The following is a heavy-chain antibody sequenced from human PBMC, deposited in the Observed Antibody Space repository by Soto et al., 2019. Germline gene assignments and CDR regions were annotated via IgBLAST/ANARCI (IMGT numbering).Heavy chain of an antibody. Sequence: QVHLLLQSGAEVKKPGASVKVSCKASGGTPSNSAISWVRPAPGQGLEWMGGIIPGFGLVKYAQNFQGRVTSTADESTKTAYMELSSLRREYTAVDYCAGGRIVVVGSSAYSGMDVWGQGTTVTVSS. CDR2: IIPGFGLV. D-gene: IGHD3-22*01. CDR3: AGGRIVVVGSSAYSGMDV. J-gene: IGHJ6*02. CDR1: GGTPSNSA. V-gene: IGHV1-69*01.